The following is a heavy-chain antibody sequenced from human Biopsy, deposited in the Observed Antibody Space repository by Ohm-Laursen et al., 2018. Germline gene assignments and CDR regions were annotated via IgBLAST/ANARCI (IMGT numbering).Heavy chain of an antibody. CDR1: GFTFGHYA. CDR2: IWYNGTNE. J-gene: IGHJ2*01. V-gene: IGHV3-33*04. Sequence: SLRLSCSASGFTFGHYAMHWVRQAPGKGLEWISLIWYNGTNEDYADSVKGRFTISRGNSKNTLYLQINTLTLEDTAFYYCARGLSSGWYGYFDVWGRGTLVTVSS. CDR3: ARGLSSGWYGYFDV. D-gene: IGHD6-19*01.